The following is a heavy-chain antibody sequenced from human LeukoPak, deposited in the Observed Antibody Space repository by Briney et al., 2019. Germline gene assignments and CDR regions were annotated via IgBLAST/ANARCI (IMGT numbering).Heavy chain of an antibody. Sequence: AVNVSCKPCVYTFTGYYMHGLGQAAGQGRDGMGWINPNNWDTKYAQKFQGRVTMNSDTSISTAYMALSGLRSDDTAVYYCARALETMGAKRYFDYWGQGTLVTVSS. D-gene: IGHD3-16*01. CDR1: VYTFTGYY. CDR2: INPNNWDT. J-gene: IGHJ4*02. V-gene: IGHV1-2*02. CDR3: ARALETMGAKRYFDY.